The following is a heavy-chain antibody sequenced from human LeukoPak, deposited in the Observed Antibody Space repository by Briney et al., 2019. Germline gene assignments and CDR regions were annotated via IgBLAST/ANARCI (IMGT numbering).Heavy chain of an antibody. CDR1: GFTFSSYS. CDR2: ISSSSSYI. Sequence: GGSLRLSCAASGFTFSSYSMNWVRQAPGKGLEWVSSISSSSSYIYYADSVKGRFTISRDNAKNSLYLQMNSLRAEDTAVYYCARDGWFGEFNNWGQGTLVTVSS. D-gene: IGHD3-10*01. V-gene: IGHV3-21*01. J-gene: IGHJ4*02. CDR3: ARDGWFGEFNN.